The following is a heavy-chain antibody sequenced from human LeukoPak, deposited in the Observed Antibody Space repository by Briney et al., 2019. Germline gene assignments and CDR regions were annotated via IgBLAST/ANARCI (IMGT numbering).Heavy chain of an antibody. D-gene: IGHD1-26*01. Sequence: PGGSLRLSCAASGFTFSSYSMNWVRQAPGEGLEWISYISSSSTIYYADSVKGRFTISRDDAKNSLYLQMNSLRDEDTAVSYCARDSDEWELHHWGQGTLVTVSS. CDR1: GFTFSSYS. J-gene: IGHJ5*02. V-gene: IGHV3-48*02. CDR3: ARDSDEWELHH. CDR2: ISSSSTI.